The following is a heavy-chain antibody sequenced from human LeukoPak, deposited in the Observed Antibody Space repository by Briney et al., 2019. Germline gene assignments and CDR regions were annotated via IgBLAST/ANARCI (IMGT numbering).Heavy chain of an antibody. D-gene: IGHD5-24*01. J-gene: IGHJ6*03. CDR2: INHSGST. CDR3: ARVSRGARDGYNWWYYYYMDV. Sequence: PSETLSLTCAVYGGSFSGYYWSWIRQPPGKGLEWIGEINHSGSTNYNPSLKSRVTISVDTSKNQFSLKLSSVTAADTAVYYCARVSRGARDGYNWWYYYYMDVWGKGTTVTVSS. CDR1: GGSFSGYY. V-gene: IGHV4-34*01.